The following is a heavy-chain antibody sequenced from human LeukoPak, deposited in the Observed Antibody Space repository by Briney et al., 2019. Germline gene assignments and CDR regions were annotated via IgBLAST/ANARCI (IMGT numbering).Heavy chain of an antibody. D-gene: IGHD4-17*01. CDR2: ISAFNGNT. CDR1: GYTFTDYG. V-gene: IGHV1-18*01. CDR3: ARAGAAVTTHFDY. Sequence: ASVKVSCKASGYTFTDYGISWVRQAPGQGLEWMGWISAFNGNTNYAQKLQGRVTMTTNTSTSTAYMELRGLRSDDTAVYYCARAGAAVTTHFDYWGQGTLVTVSS. J-gene: IGHJ4*02.